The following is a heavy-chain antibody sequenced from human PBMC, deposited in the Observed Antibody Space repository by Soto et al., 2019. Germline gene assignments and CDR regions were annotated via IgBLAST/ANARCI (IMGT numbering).Heavy chain of an antibody. CDR3: ARGGSSSWFSYYYYGMDV. CDR2: ISSNGGST. V-gene: IGHV3-64*01. J-gene: IGHJ6*02. Sequence: GGSLRLSCEASGFTFSSYAMHWVRQAPGKGLENVSAISSNGGSTYYAKYVKGRFTISRDNSKNTLYLQMGSLRAEDMAVFYCARGGSSSWFSYYYYGMDVWGQGTTVTVSS. CDR1: GFTFSSYA. D-gene: IGHD6-13*01.